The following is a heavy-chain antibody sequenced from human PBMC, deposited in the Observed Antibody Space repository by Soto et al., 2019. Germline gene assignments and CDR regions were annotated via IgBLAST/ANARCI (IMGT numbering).Heavy chain of an antibody. D-gene: IGHD3-16*01. J-gene: IGHJ6*03. V-gene: IGHV4-59*01. Sequence: PSETLSLTCTVSGGSISSYYWSWIRQPPGKGLEWIGYIYYSGSTNYNPSLKSRVTISVDTSKNQFSLKLSSVTAADTAVYYCARAPGRGGYYYYMDVWGKGTTVTVSS. CDR3: ARAPGRGGYYYYMDV. CDR2: IYYSGST. CDR1: GGSISSYY.